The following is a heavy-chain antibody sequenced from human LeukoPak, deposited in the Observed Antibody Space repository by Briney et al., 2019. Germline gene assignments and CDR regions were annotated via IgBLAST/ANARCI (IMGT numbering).Heavy chain of an antibody. CDR2: ISGSGGST. CDR3: AILPGYSSSWYEVDY. D-gene: IGHD6-13*01. CDR1: GFTFSSYA. Sequence: GGSLRLSCAASGFTFSSYAMSWVRQAPGKGLEWVSGISGSGGSTYYADSVKGRFTISRDNSKNTLYLQMNSPRAEGTAVYYCAILPGYSSSWYEVDYWGQGTLVTVSS. V-gene: IGHV3-23*01. J-gene: IGHJ4*02.